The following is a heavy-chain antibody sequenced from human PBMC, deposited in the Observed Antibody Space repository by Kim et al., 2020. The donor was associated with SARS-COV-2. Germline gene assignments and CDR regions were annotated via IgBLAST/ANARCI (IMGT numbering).Heavy chain of an antibody. D-gene: IGHD1-26*01. CDR3: ARGLLGATKSAY. Sequence: GYAQKSQGRVTMTRNTAISTAYMELSSLRSEDTAVYYCARGLLGATKSAYWGQGTLVTVSS. V-gene: IGHV1-8*01. J-gene: IGHJ4*02.